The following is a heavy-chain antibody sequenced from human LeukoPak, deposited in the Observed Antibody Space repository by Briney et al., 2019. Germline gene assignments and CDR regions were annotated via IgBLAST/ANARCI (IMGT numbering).Heavy chain of an antibody. CDR3: ARAPREYYGMDV. V-gene: IGHV4-59*01. Sequence: PSETLSLTCTVSGGSISSYYRSWIRQPPGKGLEWIGYIYNRGSTNYNPSLKSRVTISVDTSKNQFSLKLSSVTAADTAVYYCARAPREYYGMDVWGQGTTVTVSS. CDR2: IYNRGST. CDR1: GGSISSYY. J-gene: IGHJ6*02.